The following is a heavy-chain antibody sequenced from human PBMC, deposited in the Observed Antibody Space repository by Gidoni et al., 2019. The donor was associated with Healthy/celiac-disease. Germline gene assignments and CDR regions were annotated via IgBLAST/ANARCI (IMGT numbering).Heavy chain of an antibody. CDR2: IYTSGST. V-gene: IGHV4-4*07. CDR1: GGSISSYY. D-gene: IGHD6-19*01. J-gene: IGHJ4*02. Sequence: QVQLQESGPGLVKPSETLSLTCTVSGGSISSYYWSCTRQPAGKGLEWIGRIYTSGSTNYNPTLKSRVTMSVDTSKNQFSLKLRSVTAADTAVYYCAREGWLADEAFDYWGQGTLVTVSS. CDR3: AREGWLADEAFDY.